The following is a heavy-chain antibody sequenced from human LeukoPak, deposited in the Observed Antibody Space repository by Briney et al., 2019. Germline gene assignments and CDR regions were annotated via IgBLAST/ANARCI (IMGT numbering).Heavy chain of an antibody. CDR1: GYTFTGYY. Sequence: ASVKVSCKASGYTFTGYYMHWVRQAPGQGLEWMGWINPNSGGTNYAQKFQGRVTMTRDTSISTAYMDLSRLRSDDTAVYYCARDRVYCSSTSCAVGDAFDIWGQGTMVTVSS. D-gene: IGHD2-2*01. V-gene: IGHV1-2*02. CDR3: ARDRVYCSSTSCAVGDAFDI. J-gene: IGHJ3*02. CDR2: INPNSGGT.